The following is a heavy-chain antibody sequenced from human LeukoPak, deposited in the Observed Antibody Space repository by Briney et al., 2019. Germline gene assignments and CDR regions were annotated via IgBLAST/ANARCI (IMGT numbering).Heavy chain of an antibody. V-gene: IGHV4-34*01. Sequence: SETLSLTCAVYGGSFSGYYWSWIRQPPGKGLEWIGEINHSVSTNYNPSLKSRVTISVDTSKNQFSLKLSSLSAADTAVYYCARGRIPGLRYYYDSSGYYSLWGQGTLVTVSS. D-gene: IGHD3-22*01. J-gene: IGHJ4*02. CDR1: GGSFSGYY. CDR2: INHSVST. CDR3: ARGRIPGLRYYYDSSGYYSL.